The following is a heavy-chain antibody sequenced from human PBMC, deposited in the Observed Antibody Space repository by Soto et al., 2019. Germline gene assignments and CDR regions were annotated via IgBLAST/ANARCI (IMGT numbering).Heavy chain of an antibody. CDR3: ASDLVGASDSYGLDV. CDR2: IWHDGNNK. V-gene: IGHV3-33*01. Sequence: QVQLVESGGGVVQPGRSLRLSCAASGFTFSNYGMHWLRQAPGKGLEWVAIIWHDGNNKYYADSVRVRFIISRDNSKNRLYLQMNSLRAEDTAVYYCASDLVGASDSYGLDVWGKGTPVTVSS. D-gene: IGHD1-26*01. CDR1: GFTFSNYG. J-gene: IGHJ6*04.